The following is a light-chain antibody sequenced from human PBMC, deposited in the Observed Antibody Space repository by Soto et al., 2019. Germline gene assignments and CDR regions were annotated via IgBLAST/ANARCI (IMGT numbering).Light chain of an antibody. V-gene: IGLV2-14*01. CDR3: SSYTSSSTLVV. Sequence: QSALTQPASVSGSPGQSITISCTGTSSDVGGYNYVSWYQQHPGKAPKLMIYDVSNRPSGVSNRFSGSTSGNTASLTSSGLQAEDEAYYYCSSYTSSSTLVVVGGGTQLTVL. CDR2: DVS. J-gene: IGLJ2*01. CDR1: SSDVGGYNY.